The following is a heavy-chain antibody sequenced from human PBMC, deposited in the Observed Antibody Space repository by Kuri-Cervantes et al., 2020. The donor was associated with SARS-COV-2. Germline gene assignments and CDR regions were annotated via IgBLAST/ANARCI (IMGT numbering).Heavy chain of an antibody. CDR2: MYHSGST. D-gene: IGHD7-27*01. V-gene: IGHV4-39*01. Sequence: SETLSLTCTVSGGSISSSSYYWGWIRQPPGKGLEWIGSMYHSGSTYYNLSLKSRVTISVDTSKDQFSLKLSSVTAADTAVYYCVRHEAGEMVYWGQGTLVTVSS. J-gene: IGHJ4*02. CDR3: VRHEAGEMVY. CDR1: GGSISSSSYY.